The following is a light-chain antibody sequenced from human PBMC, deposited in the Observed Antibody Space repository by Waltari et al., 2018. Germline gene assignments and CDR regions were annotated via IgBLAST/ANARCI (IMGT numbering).Light chain of an antibody. CDR2: GAS. Sequence: IALTQSPITLSVSPGERATLSCRASQSVNSNLAWYQQKPGQAPRLLIYGASTRATDIPARFSGSGSGTEFTLTISRLQAEDVAVYYCHQNNKWPFTFGPGTKVDIK. CDR1: QSVNSN. J-gene: IGKJ3*01. V-gene: IGKV3-15*01. CDR3: HQNNKWPFT.